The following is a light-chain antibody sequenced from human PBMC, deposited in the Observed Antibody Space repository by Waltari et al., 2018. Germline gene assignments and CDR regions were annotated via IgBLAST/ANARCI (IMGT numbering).Light chain of an antibody. V-gene: IGLV2-14*03. J-gene: IGLJ1*01. Sequence: QSALTQPASVSGSPGQSITISFTGTSSAVGGYDYVSWYQHHPGQAPQLLIFDVSYRPSGVSTRFSGSKSGNTASLTISGLQAEDEADYSCSSYTSTSTLVFGSGTKVTVL. CDR3: SSYTSTSTLV. CDR2: DVS. CDR1: SSAVGGYDY.